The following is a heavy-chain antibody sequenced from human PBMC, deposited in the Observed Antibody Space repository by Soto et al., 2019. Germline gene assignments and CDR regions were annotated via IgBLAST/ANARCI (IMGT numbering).Heavy chain of an antibody. CDR2: ITPVFDIS. Sequence: QVQLVQSGAEVKTPGSSVKVSCKASGDTFSSYSISWVRQAPGQGLEWMGRITPVFDISNYPQKFQGRVTITADKSTSTAYMELSSLRSEDTAVYYCARVMTVGAFDIWGQGTMVTVSS. J-gene: IGHJ3*02. V-gene: IGHV1-69*02. CDR1: GDTFSSYS. D-gene: IGHD3-16*01. CDR3: ARVMTVGAFDI.